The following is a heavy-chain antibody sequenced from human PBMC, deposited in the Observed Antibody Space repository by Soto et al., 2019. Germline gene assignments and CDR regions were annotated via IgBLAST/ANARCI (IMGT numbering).Heavy chain of an antibody. CDR3: ARHPYGDYAIDYGMDV. Sequence: ASVKVSCKASGYTFTIYGISWVRQAPGQGLEWMGWISAYNGNTNYAQKLQGRVTMTTDTSTSTAYMELRSLRSDDTAVYYCARHPYGDYAIDYGMDVWGQGTTVTVSS. D-gene: IGHD4-17*01. J-gene: IGHJ6*02. CDR1: GYTFTIYG. CDR2: ISAYNGNT. V-gene: IGHV1-18*01.